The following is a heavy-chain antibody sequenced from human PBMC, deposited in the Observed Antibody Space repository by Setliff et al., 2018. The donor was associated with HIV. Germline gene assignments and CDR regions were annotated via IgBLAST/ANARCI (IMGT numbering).Heavy chain of an antibody. D-gene: IGHD3-16*01. V-gene: IGHV3-30*18. CDR3: AKDYYDFVWGSSLAY. Sequence: GGSLRLSCAASGFTFNNYGMHWVRQAPGKGLEWVSVISYDGSNKYYADSVKGRFTISRDNSKNTLYLQMNSLRAEDTAVYYCAKDYYDFVWGSSLAYWGQGTLVTVSS. CDR1: GFTFNNYG. CDR2: ISYDGSNK. J-gene: IGHJ4*02.